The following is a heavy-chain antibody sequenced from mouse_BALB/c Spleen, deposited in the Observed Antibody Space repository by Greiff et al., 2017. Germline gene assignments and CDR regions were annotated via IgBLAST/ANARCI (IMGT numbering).Heavy chain of an antibody. V-gene: IGHV1S29*02. CDR2: IYPYNGGT. Sequence: VQLKESGPELVKPGASVKISCKASGYTFTDYNMHWVKQSHGKSLEWIGYIYPYNGGTDYNQKFKSKATLTVDNSSSTAYMELRSLTSEDSAVYYCADELWLLRFAYWGQGTLVTVSA. D-gene: IGHD2-3*01. CDR3: ADELWLLRFAY. J-gene: IGHJ3*01. CDR1: GYTFTDYN.